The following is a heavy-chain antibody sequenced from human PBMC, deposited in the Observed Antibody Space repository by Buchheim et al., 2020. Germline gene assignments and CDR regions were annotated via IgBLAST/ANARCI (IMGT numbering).Heavy chain of an antibody. CDR1: GFTFSSYA. CDR2: ISGSGGST. D-gene: IGHD3-22*01. CDR3: AKGRGGYYDSSGLYYYYYYMDV. Sequence: DVQLVESGGGLVQPGGSLRLSCAASGFTFSSYAMSWVRQAPGKGLEWVSAISGSGGSTYYADSVKGRFTISRDNSKNTLYLQMNSLRAEDTAVYYCAKGRGGYYDSSGLYYYYYYMDVWGKGTT. J-gene: IGHJ6*03. V-gene: IGHV3-23*04.